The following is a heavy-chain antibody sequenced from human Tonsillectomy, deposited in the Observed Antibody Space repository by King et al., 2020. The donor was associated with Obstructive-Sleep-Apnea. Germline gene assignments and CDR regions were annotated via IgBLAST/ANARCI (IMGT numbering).Heavy chain of an antibody. CDR3: AKDGALVATIIDY. CDR1: GFTFDDYA. CDR2: ISWNSGSI. V-gene: IGHV3-9*01. D-gene: IGHD5-12*01. Sequence: VQLVQSGGGLVQPGRSLRLSCAASGFTFDDYAMHWVRQAPGKGLEWVSGISWNSGSIGYVDSVEGRFTISRDNVKNSLYLQMNSLRAEDTALYYCAKDGALVATIIDYWGQGTLVTVSS. J-gene: IGHJ4*02.